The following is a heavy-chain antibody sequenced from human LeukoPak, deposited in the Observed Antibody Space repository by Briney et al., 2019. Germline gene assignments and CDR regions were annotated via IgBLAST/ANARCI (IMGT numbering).Heavy chain of an antibody. CDR3: ARDAWNGNSPLDY. D-gene: IGHD3-3*01. CDR1: GGSISSYY. J-gene: IGHJ4*02. Sequence: PSETLSLTCTVSGGSISSYYWSWIRQSPGKGLEWIGYIDYSGSAYYNPSFKSRVTISVDTAKSQSSLDLRSVTAADTAVYYCARDAWNGNSPLDYWGQGTLVTVSS. V-gene: IGHV4-59*12. CDR2: IDYSGSA.